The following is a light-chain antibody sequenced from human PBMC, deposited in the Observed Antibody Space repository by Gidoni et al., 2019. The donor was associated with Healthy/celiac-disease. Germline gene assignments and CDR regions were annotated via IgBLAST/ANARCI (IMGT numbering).Light chain of an antibody. CDR1: QSISSW. CDR2: KAS. J-gene: IGKJ1*01. V-gene: IGKV1-5*03. Sequence: DIQMTQSPSTLSASVGDRVTITCRASQSISSWLAWYQQKPGKAPKLLIYKASSLESGVTSRFSGSGSGTEFTLTISSLQPDDFATYYCQQYNSYLWTFGQGTKLEIK. CDR3: QQYNSYLWT.